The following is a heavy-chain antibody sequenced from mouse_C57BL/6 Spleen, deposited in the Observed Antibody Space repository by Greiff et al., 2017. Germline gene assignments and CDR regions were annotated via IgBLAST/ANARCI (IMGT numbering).Heavy chain of an antibody. Sequence: VKLVESGPGLVQPSQSLSITCTVSGFSLTSYGVHWVRQSPGKGLEWLGVIWSGGSTDYNAAFMSRLSITKDNSKSQVFFKMNSLQADDTAIYYCAIPLRDYAMDYWGQGTSVTVSS. CDR1: GFSLTSYG. CDR2: IWSGGST. V-gene: IGHV2-5*01. D-gene: IGHD1-2*01. CDR3: AIPLRDYAMDY. J-gene: IGHJ4*01.